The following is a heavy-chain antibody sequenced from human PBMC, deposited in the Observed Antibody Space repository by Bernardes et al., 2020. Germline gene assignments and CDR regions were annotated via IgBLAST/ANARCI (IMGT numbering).Heavy chain of an antibody. CDR3: ARDIASGYSSVGGVDY. V-gene: IGHV1-46*01. CDR1: GYTFTSYY. D-gene: IGHD6-25*01. Sequence: ASVKVSCKASGYTFTSYYMHWVRQAPGQGLEWMGIINPSGGSTSYAQKFQGRVTMTRDTSTSTVYMELSSLRSEDTAVYYCARDIASGYSSVGGVDYWGQGTLVTVSS. CDR2: INPSGGST. J-gene: IGHJ4*02.